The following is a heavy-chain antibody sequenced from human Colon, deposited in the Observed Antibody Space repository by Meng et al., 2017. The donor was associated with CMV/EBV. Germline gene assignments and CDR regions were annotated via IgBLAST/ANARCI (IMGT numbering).Heavy chain of an antibody. CDR1: VYKFRYDY. V-gene: IGHV1-2*02. Sequence: QVLLMQSVAWVQGPWAAVTVACHTSVYKFRYDYMHRVQQAPGHGFEWMGWIRSDGSATNYAAKFRGRVTMTRDASVSTAYMELRGLTSDDTALYSCVRSSGWSLFDYWGPGPLVTVSS. CDR3: VRSSGWSLFDY. D-gene: IGHD6-19*01. CDR2: IRSDGSAT. J-gene: IGHJ4*02.